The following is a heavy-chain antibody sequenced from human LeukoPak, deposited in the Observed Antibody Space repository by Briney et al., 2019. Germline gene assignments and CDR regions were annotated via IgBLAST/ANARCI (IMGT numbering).Heavy chain of an antibody. J-gene: IGHJ6*02. V-gene: IGHV3-30*18. CDR2: ISYDGSNK. CDR1: GFTFSSYG. Sequence: GGSLRLSCAASGFTFSSYGMHWVRQAPGKGLEWVAVISYDGSNKYYADSGKGRFTISRDNSKNTLYLQMNSLRAEDTAVYYCAKDDSYSSSWYGYYYYGMDVWGQGTTVTVSS. D-gene: IGHD6-13*01. CDR3: AKDDSYSSSWYGYYYYGMDV.